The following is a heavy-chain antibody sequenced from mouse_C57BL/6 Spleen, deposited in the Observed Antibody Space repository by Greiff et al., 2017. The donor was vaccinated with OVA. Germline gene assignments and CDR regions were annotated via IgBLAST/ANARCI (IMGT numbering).Heavy chain of an antibody. CDR3: ARKEAYYGSSWVAY. CDR1: GFTFSSYA. D-gene: IGHD1-1*01. V-gene: IGHV5-4*01. CDR2: ISDGGSYT. J-gene: IGHJ3*01. Sequence: DVHLVESGGGLVKPGGSLKLSCAASGFTFSSYAMSWVRQTPEKRLEWVATISDGGSYTYYPDNVKGRFTISRDNAKNTLYLQMSHLKSEDTAMYNCARKEAYYGSSWVAYWGQGTLVTVSA.